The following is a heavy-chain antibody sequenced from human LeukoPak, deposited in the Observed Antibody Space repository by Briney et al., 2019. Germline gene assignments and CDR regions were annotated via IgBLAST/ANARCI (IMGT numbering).Heavy chain of an antibody. D-gene: IGHD6-19*01. J-gene: IGHJ4*02. V-gene: IGHV3-48*03. CDR1: EFAFSVYE. CDR3: GTLTVASTFDY. Sequence: GGSLRLSCAASEFAFSVYEMFWVRQAPGKGLEWVSYISSSGDTRYYADSVKGRFTISRDNAKNSLYLQMNSLRAEDTAVYYCGTLTVASTFDYWGQGALVTVSS. CDR2: ISSSGDTR.